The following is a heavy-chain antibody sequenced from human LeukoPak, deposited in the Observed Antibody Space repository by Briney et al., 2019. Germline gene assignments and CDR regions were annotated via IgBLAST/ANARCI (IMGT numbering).Heavy chain of an antibody. D-gene: IGHD3-10*01. CDR1: GGSFSGYY. CDR3: ARAKRSLITMVRGVTNNWFDP. J-gene: IGHJ5*02. CDR2: INHSGST. V-gene: IGHV4-34*01. Sequence: KPSETLSLTCAVYGGSFSGYYWSWIRQPPGKGLEWIGEINHSGSTNYNPSLKSRVTISVAPSKNPFSLKLSSVTAADAAVYYCARAKRSLITMVRGVTNNWFDPWGQGTLVTVSS.